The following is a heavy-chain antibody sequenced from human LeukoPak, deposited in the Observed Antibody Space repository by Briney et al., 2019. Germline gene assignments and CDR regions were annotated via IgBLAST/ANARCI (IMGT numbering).Heavy chain of an antibody. D-gene: IGHD6-13*01. CDR1: GFTFSSYA. V-gene: IGHV3-30-3*01. CDR2: ISYDGSNK. CDR3: ARVTRPGYSSSWHPFDY. Sequence: GGSLRLSCAASGFTFSSYAMHWVRQAPGKGLEWVAVISYDGSNKYYADSVKGRFTISRDNSKNTLYLQMNSLRAEDTAVYYCARVTRPGYSSSWHPFDYWGQGTLVTVSS. J-gene: IGHJ4*02.